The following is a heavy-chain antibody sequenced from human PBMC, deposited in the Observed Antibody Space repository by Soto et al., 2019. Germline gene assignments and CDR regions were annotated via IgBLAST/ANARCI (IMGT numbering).Heavy chain of an antibody. J-gene: IGHJ4*02. CDR1: GFTFSSYW. Sequence: EVQLVESGGGSVQPGGSLRLSCAASGFTFSSYWMHWVRQAPGKGLVWVSRFNSDGSDTTYADSVKGRFTISRDNAKNTLYLQMNSLRAEDTAVYYCAREEDDYGDDAPLACWGQGTLVTVSS. CDR3: AREEDDYGDDAPLAC. D-gene: IGHD4-17*01. CDR2: FNSDGSDT. V-gene: IGHV3-74*01.